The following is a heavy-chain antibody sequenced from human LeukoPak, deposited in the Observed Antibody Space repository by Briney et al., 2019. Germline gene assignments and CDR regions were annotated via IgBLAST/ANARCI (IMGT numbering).Heavy chain of an antibody. CDR1: GFTFSSYG. CDR2: IWYDGSNK. D-gene: IGHD5-18*01. Sequence: GKSLRLSCAASGFTFSSYGMHWVRQAPGKGLEWVGVIWYDGSNKYYADSVKGRFTISRDNSKNTLYLQMNSLRAEDTAVYYCAKDRPRVETTMVDYWGQGTLVTVSS. J-gene: IGHJ4*02. V-gene: IGHV3-33*06. CDR3: AKDRPRVETTMVDY.